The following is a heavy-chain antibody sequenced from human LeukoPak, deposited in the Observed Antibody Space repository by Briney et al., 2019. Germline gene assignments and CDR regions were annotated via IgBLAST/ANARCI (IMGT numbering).Heavy chain of an antibody. CDR3: ARDSPRREYYYGMDV. CDR2: IYYSGST. CDR1: GGSISSDGYY. V-gene: IGHV4-31*03. J-gene: IGHJ6*02. Sequence: SETLSLTCTVSGGSISSDGYYWSWIRQHPGKGLEWIGYIYYSGSTYYNPSLKGRVTISVDTSKNQFSLKLSSVTAADTAVYYCARDSPRREYYYGMDVWGQGTTVTVSS.